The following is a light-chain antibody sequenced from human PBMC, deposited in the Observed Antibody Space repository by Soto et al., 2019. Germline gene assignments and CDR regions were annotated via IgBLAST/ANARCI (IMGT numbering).Light chain of an antibody. CDR3: CLYAVTFYV. J-gene: IGLJ1*01. Sequence: QSVLTQPRSVSGSPGQSVTISCTGTSSDVGTYDFVSWYQQHPGKAPRLMIFDVSERPSGVPDRFSGSKSGNTASLTISGLQAEEEADYYCCLYAVTFYVFGTGTKLTVL. CDR2: DVS. V-gene: IGLV2-11*01. CDR1: SSDVGTYDF.